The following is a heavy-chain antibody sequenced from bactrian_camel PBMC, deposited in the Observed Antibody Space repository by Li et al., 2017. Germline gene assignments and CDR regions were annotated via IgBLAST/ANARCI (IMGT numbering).Heavy chain of an antibody. Sequence: VQLVESGGGLVQPGGSLRLSCAASGFAFSSYAMNWVRQTPGKGLEWVSSVNRDGDISYYVDSVKGRFTISRDNAKNTLYLQMNSLKTEDTAVYYCATWWSVGFWGQGTQVTVS. CDR2: VNRDGDIS. V-gene: IGHV3S31*01. CDR3: ATWWSVGF. D-gene: IGHD7*01. CDR1: GFAFSSYA. J-gene: IGHJ6*01.